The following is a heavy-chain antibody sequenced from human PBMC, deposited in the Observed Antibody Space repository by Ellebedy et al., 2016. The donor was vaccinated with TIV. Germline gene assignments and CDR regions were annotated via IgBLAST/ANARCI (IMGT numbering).Heavy chain of an antibody. CDR3: ARSMAAAGNYPDY. CDR1: GFTVSTSY. J-gene: IGHJ4*02. Sequence: PGGSLRLSCAASGFTVSTSYMSRVRQAPGKGLEWVSVIYGAGSTYYPDSVKGRFTISRHNSKNTLYLQMNSLRAEDTAVYYCARSMAAAGNYPDYWGQGTLVTVSS. V-gene: IGHV3-53*04. D-gene: IGHD6-13*01. CDR2: IYGAGST.